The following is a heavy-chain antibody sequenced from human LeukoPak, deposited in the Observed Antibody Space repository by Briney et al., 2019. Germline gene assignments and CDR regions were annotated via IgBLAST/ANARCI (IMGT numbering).Heavy chain of an antibody. D-gene: IGHD6-13*01. V-gene: IGHV4-31*03. Sequence: SETLSLTCTVSGGSISSGGYYWSWIRQHPGKGLEWIGYIYYSGSTYYNPSLKSRVTISVDTSKNQFSLKLSSVTAADTAVYHCARGIAAADHFDYWGQGTLVTVSS. J-gene: IGHJ4*02. CDR3: ARGIAAADHFDY. CDR2: IYYSGST. CDR1: GGSISSGGYY.